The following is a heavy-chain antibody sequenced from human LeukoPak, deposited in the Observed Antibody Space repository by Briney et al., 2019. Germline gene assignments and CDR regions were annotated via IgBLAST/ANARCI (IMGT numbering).Heavy chain of an antibody. D-gene: IGHD2-15*01. CDR3: AREASYCSGGSCYPAGVDY. CDR1: GGSISSYY. CDR2: IYTSGST. V-gene: IGHV4-4*07. Sequence: PSETLSLTCTVSGGSISSYYRSWIRQPAGKGLEWIGRIYTSGSTNYNPSLKSRVTMSVDTSKNQFSLKLSSVTAADTAVYYCAREASYCSGGSCYPAGVDYWGQGTLVTVSS. J-gene: IGHJ4*02.